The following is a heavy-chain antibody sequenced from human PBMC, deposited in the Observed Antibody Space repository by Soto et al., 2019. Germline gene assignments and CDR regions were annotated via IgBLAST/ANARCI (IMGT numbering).Heavy chain of an antibody. Sequence: QVQLVQSGAEVKKPGASVKVSCKVYGYTLTDFSIHWVREAPGKGLEWMGGFDPEDGKTIYAQKFRGRVTMTEDTSTDTVYMQLSSLRSEDTAVYYCATDLSGYNSGWYVHYGLDVWGQGTTVTVSS. CDR3: ATDLSGYNSGWYVHYGLDV. J-gene: IGHJ6*02. CDR1: GYTLTDFS. CDR2: FDPEDGKT. D-gene: IGHD6-19*01. V-gene: IGHV1-24*01.